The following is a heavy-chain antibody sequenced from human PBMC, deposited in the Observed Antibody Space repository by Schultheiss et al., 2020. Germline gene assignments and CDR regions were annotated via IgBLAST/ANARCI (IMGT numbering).Heavy chain of an antibody. J-gene: IGHJ6*02. CDR2: ISSSSSYI. CDR3: AKGAKRIQLWLDYYGMDV. CDR1: GFTFSSYA. D-gene: IGHD5-18*01. Sequence: GESLKISCAASGFTFSSYAMSWVRQAPGKGLEWVSSISSSSSYIYYADSVKGRFTISRDNSKNTLYLQMNSLRAEDTAVYYCAKGAKRIQLWLDYYGMDVWGQGTTVNVYS. V-gene: IGHV3-23*01.